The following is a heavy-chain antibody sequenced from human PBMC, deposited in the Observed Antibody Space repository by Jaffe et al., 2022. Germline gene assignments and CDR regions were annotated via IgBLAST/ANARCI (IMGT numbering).Heavy chain of an antibody. Sequence: QVQLQESGPGLVKPSQTLSLTCTVSGGSISSGSYYWSWIRQPAGKGLEWIGRIYTSGSTNYNPSLKSRVTISVDTSKNQFSLKLSSVTAADTAVYYCARDSGPQHWGRWLQSGADWYFDLWGRGTLVTVSS. D-gene: IGHD3-16*01. CDR2: IYTSGST. V-gene: IGHV4-61*02. CDR1: GGSISSGSYY. CDR3: ARDSGPQHWGRWLQSGADWYFDL. J-gene: IGHJ2*01.